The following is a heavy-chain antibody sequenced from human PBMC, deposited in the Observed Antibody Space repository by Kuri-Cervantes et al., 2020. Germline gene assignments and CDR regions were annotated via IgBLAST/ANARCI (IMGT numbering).Heavy chain of an antibody. V-gene: IGHV1-46*01. J-gene: IGHJ4*01. CDR1: GYTFTSYY. D-gene: IGHD4-17*01. CDR3: ARASGPYGDYPRYYFDY. CDR2: INPSGGST. Sequence: ASVKVSCKASGYTFTSYYMHWVRQAPGQGLEWMGIINPSGGSTSYAQKFQSRVTMTRDTSTSTVYMELSSLRSEDTAVYYCARASGPYGDYPRYYFDYWGQGTLVTVSS.